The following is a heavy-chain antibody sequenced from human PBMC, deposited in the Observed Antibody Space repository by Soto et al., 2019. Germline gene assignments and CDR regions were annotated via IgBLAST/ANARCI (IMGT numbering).Heavy chain of an antibody. CDR1: GFSFSVHF. CDR2: ISDRSDET. Sequence: PGGSLRLSCAASGFSFSVHFMAWVRQAPGKGLEWVSSISDRSDETHYADSVAGRVTISRDNPRNTLCLQLPSLRAQDTAVYYCEKYSQQIPFDYWGQGTLVTVSS. D-gene: IGHD2-21*01. V-gene: IGHV3-23*01. CDR3: EKYSQQIPFDY. J-gene: IGHJ4*02.